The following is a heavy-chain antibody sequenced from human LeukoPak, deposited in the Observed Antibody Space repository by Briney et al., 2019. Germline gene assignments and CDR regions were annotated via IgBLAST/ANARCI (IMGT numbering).Heavy chain of an antibody. D-gene: IGHD3-22*01. V-gene: IGHV4-39*01. CDR2: IYYSGNT. J-gene: IGHJ4*02. CDR3: ARASSGYYWDFDY. CDR1: GDSISSYNYF. Sequence: SETLSLTCTVSGDSISSYNYFWGWIRQPPGKGLEWIGSIYYSGNTYCNPSLKSRVTISADTSKNQFSLKVTSVTAADTAVYFCARASSGYYWDFDYWGQGTLSPSPQ.